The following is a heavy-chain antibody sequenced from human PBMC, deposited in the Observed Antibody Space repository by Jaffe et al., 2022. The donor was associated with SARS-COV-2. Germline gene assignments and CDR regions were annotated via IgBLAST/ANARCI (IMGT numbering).Heavy chain of an antibody. Sequence: QVQLQESGPGLVKPSQTLSLTCTVSGGSISSGDYYWSWIRQPPGKGLEWIGYIYYSGSTYYNPSLKSRVTISVDTSKNQFSLKLSSVTAADTAVYYCARDGLKGAYAIRRPQGDYYGMDVWGQGTTVTVSS. V-gene: IGHV4-30-4*01. CDR3: ARDGLKGAYAIRRPQGDYYGMDV. D-gene: IGHD2-8*01. CDR1: GGSISSGDYY. CDR2: IYYSGST. J-gene: IGHJ6*02.